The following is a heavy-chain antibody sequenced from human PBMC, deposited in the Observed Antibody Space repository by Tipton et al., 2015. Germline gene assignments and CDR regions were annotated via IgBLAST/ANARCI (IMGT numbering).Heavy chain of an antibody. V-gene: IGHV4-59*01. CDR3: ARGPDGGAFDI. CDR1: NGSISTYY. J-gene: IGHJ3*02. CDR2: INYSGRT. D-gene: IGHD3-10*01. Sequence: GLVKPSETLSLRCTVSNGSISTYYWSWIRQSPGRGLEWIGYINYSGRTTYNPSLKSRVTISIDMSRNQFSLRLTSVTPEDTATYYCARGPDGGAFDIWGQGTMVTVSS.